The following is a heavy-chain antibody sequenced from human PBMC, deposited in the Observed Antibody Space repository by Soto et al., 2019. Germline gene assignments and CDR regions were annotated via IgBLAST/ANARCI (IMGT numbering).Heavy chain of an antibody. D-gene: IGHD3-10*01. V-gene: IGHV3-74*01. CDR1: GLTLSSFW. CDR3: ARGQSGSYSFDY. CDR2: INGDGSTT. J-gene: IGHJ4*02. Sequence: EVQLVESGGGIVQPGGSVRLSCAASGLTLSSFWIHWVRQASGKGLVWVSRINGDGSTTNYADSLKGRFTISRDNAKNTVLVQVNRLRAEETVVYYCARGQSGSYSFDYWGQGTLVTVSS.